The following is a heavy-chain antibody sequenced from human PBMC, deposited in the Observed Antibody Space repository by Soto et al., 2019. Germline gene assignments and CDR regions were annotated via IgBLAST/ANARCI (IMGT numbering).Heavy chain of an antibody. CDR1: GGTLSSYA. CDR2: IIPIFGTA. D-gene: IGHD3-22*01. J-gene: IGHJ3*02. CDR3: ARDGRDYDSSTSGAFDI. Sequence: QVQLVQSGAEVKKPGSSVKVSCKASGGTLSSYAISWVRQAPGQGLEWMGGIIPIFGTANYAQKFQGRVTITADESTSTAYMELSSLRSEDTAVYYCARDGRDYDSSTSGAFDIWGQGTMVTVSS. V-gene: IGHV1-69*01.